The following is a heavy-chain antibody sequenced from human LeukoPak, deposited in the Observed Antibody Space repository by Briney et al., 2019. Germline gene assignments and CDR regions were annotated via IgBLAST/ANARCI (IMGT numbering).Heavy chain of an antibody. CDR3: ARGVDYGSGRRYYYYGMDV. D-gene: IGHD3-10*01. Sequence: ASVKVSCKASGGTFSSYAISWVRQALGQGLEWMGGIIPIFGTANYAQKFQGRVTITADESTSTAYMELSSLRSEDTAVYYCARGVDYGSGRRYYYYGMDVWGKGTTVTVSS. CDR1: GGTFSSYA. V-gene: IGHV1-69*13. CDR2: IIPIFGTA. J-gene: IGHJ6*04.